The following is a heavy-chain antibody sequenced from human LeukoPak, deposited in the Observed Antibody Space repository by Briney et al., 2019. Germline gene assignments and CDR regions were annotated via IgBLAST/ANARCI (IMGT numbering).Heavy chain of an antibody. J-gene: IGHJ4*02. V-gene: IGHV3-66*01. D-gene: IGHD6-6*01. CDR3: ARDRSSSIDY. CDR1: GFTVSSNY. CDR2: IYSGGST. Sequence: GGSLRLSCAASGFTVSSNYMSWVRQAPGKGLEWVSVIYSGGSTYYADSAKGRFTISRDNSKNTLYLQMNSLRAEDTAVYYCARDRSSSIDYWGQGTLVTVSS.